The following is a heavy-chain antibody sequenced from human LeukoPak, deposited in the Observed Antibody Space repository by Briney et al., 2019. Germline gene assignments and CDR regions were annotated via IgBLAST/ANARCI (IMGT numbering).Heavy chain of an antibody. Sequence: GGSLRLSCAASGFTFSTYWMSWVRQAPGKGLEWVANIKQGGSEKHYVESVKGRFTISRENAKNSLYLQMNSLRAEDTAVYYCASGSYYWNLYYWGQGTLVTVSS. CDR2: IKQGGSEK. J-gene: IGHJ4*02. CDR1: GFTFSTYW. V-gene: IGHV3-7*01. D-gene: IGHD1-26*01. CDR3: ASGSYYWNLYY.